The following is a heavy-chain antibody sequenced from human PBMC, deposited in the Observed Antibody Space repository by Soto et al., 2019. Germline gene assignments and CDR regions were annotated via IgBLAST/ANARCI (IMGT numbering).Heavy chain of an antibody. CDR1: GFTFSGDA. CDR2: TSWDGNNK. V-gene: IGHV3-30*04. CDR3: AKVVVPAAMVNYYYGMDV. D-gene: IGHD2-2*01. Sequence: GGSLRRSCADSGFTFSGDAMQWVRQPPGKGLARAAVTSWDGNNKYYADSVKGRFTISRDNSKNTLYLQMNSLRAEDMAVYYCAKVVVPAAMVNYYYGMDVWGQGTTVTVSS. J-gene: IGHJ6*02.